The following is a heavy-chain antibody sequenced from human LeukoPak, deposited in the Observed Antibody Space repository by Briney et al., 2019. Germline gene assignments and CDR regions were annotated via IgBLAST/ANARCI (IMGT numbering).Heavy chain of an antibody. V-gene: IGHV3-30*15. CDR1: GFTFSSYA. D-gene: IGHD6-13*01. Sequence: GRSLRLSCVASGFTFSSYAIHWVRQAPGKGPEWVAVISYDGSEKFYADSVKGRFTISRDDSMDTVYLQMSSLRVVDTAVYYCARDAYNSSHSLSFRSYYMGVWGNGTTVTVSS. CDR3: ARDAYNSSHSLSFRSYYMGV. J-gene: IGHJ6*03. CDR2: ISYDGSEK.